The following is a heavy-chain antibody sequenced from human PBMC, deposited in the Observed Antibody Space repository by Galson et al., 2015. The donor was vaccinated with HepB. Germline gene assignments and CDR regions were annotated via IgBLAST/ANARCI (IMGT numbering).Heavy chain of an antibody. Sequence: SVTVSCKASGGTFSSYAISWVRQAPGQGLEWMGGIIPIFGTGNYAQKFQGRVTITADESTSTAYMELSSLRSEDTAVYYCASTVSGSYYNDKREANGFDIWGQGTVVIVSS. J-gene: IGHJ3*02. CDR1: GGTFSSYA. CDR2: IIPIFGTG. CDR3: ASTVSGSYYNDKREANGFDI. V-gene: IGHV1-69*13. D-gene: IGHD3-10*01.